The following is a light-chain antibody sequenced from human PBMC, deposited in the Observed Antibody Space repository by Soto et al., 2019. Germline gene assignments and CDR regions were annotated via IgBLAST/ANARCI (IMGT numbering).Light chain of an antibody. Sequence: QPVLTQSSSASASLGSSVKLTCTLSSGHSTYIIAWHQQQPGKAPRYLMKLEGSGSYNKGSGVPDRFSGSSSGADRYLTISNLQFEDEAYYYCETWVSNTYVFGTGTKVTVL. J-gene: IGLJ1*01. CDR2: LEGSGSY. V-gene: IGLV4-60*02. CDR1: SGHSTYI. CDR3: ETWVSNTYV.